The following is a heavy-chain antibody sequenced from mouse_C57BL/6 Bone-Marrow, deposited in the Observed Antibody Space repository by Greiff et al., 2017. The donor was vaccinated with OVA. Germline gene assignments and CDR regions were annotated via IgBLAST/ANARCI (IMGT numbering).Heavy chain of an antibody. Sequence: VQLQQSGPELVKPGASVKISCKASGYSFTGYFMNWVKQSHGKSLEWIGRINPYNGATFYNQKFKGQATLTVDKSSRTSHMELLCLTSGDFAVYYCARGDYYSSIPYYAMDYWGQGTSVTVSA. CDR2: INPYNGAT. J-gene: IGHJ4*01. D-gene: IGHD1-1*01. V-gene: IGHV1-37*01. CDR1: GYSFTGYF. CDR3: ARGDYYSSIPYYAMDY.